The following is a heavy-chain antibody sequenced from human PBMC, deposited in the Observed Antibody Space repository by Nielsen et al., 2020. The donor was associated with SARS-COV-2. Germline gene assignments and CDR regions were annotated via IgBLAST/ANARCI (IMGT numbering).Heavy chain of an antibody. J-gene: IGHJ4*02. Sequence: GESLKISCAASGFTFSSYAMSWVRQAPGKGLEWVSAISGSGGSTYYADSVKGRFTISRDNSKNTLYLQMNSLRAEDTAVYYCAKDFSSSIDYWGQGTLVTVSS. CDR1: GFTFSSYA. CDR2: ISGSGGST. D-gene: IGHD6-13*01. V-gene: IGHV3-23*01. CDR3: AKDFSSSIDY.